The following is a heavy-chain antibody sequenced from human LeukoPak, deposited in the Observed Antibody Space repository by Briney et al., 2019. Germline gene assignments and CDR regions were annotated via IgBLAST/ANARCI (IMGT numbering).Heavy chain of an antibody. J-gene: IGHJ4*02. D-gene: IGHD3-10*01. V-gene: IGHV1-46*01. CDR1: GYTFTSYY. Sequence: ASVKVSCKASGYTFTSYYMHWVRQAPGQGLEWMGIINPSGGSTTYAQKFQGRVTMTRDTSTSTVYMELSSLTSDDTAVYYCATDLAMVRGVIGGDYWGQGTLVTVSS. CDR3: ATDLAMVRGVIGGDY. CDR2: INPSGGST.